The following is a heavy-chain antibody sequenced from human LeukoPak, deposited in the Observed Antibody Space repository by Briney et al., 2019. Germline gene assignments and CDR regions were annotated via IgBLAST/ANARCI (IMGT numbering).Heavy chain of an antibody. CDR2: IYSGGST. V-gene: IGHV3-53*04. Sequence: GGSLRLSCVASGFGVSSNYMTWVRQAPRKGLEWVSLIYSGGSTDYADSVKGRFTISRHNSENTVYLQMTTLRPEDTAVYYCAREGYGEWYGMDVWGQGTTVTVS. D-gene: IGHD4-17*01. J-gene: IGHJ6*02. CDR1: GFGVSSNY. CDR3: AREGYGEWYGMDV.